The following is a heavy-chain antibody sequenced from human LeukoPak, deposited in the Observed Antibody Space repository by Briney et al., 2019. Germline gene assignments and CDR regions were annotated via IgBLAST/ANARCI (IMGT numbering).Heavy chain of an antibody. J-gene: IGHJ6*02. CDR1: GYTFTSYD. D-gene: IGHD3-3*01. V-gene: IGHV1-8*01. CDR3: ARKDELRFLEWFPRLHKYGMDV. Sequence: ASVKVSCKASGYTFTSYDINWVRQATGEGLEWMGWMNPNSGHTGYAQKFQGRVTMTRNTSISTAYMELSSLRSEDTAVYYCARKDELRFLEWFPRLHKYGMDVWGQGTTVTVSS. CDR2: MNPNSGHT.